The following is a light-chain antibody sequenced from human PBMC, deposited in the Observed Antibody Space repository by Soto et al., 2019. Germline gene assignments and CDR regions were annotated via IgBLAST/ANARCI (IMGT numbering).Light chain of an antibody. CDR3: QQRSDWPST. V-gene: IGKV3-11*01. Sequence: EIVLTQSPATLSLSPRERATLSCRASQSVSRYLDWYQQKPGQAPRLLIYDASNRATGIPARFSGSGSGTDFTLTISSLEPEDFAGYYCQQRSDWPSTFGVRTKVQIK. CDR2: DAS. CDR1: QSVSRY. J-gene: IGKJ4*01.